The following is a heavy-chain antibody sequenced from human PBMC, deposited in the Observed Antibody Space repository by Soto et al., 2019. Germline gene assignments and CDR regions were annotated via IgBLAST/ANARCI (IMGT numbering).Heavy chain of an antibody. D-gene: IGHD3-3*01. J-gene: IGHJ4*02. CDR3: AHRVLRAVFGLVTTTAIYFDF. Sequence: QITLNESGPTQVKPRQTLTLTCTFSGFSLTTSGVGVGWIRPSPGKAPEWLALIYWDDDKRYSPSLKSRLTITKDTSKSQVVLTMADLDPADIATYYCAHRVLRAVFGLVTTTAIYFDFWGQGTPVAVSS. V-gene: IGHV2-5*02. CDR2: IYWDDDK. CDR1: GFSLTTSGVG.